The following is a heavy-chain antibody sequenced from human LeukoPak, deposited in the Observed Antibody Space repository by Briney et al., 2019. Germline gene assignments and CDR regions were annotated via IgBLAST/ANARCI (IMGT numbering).Heavy chain of an antibody. V-gene: IGHV1-18*01. CDR1: VYTFPSYG. Sequence: ASVKVSCKASVYTFPSYGISWVRQAPGQGLEWMGWISSYNGNTNYAQKLQGRVTMTTDTSTSTAYMELRSLRSDDTAVYYCARDTAYSGSYPSDYWGQGTLVTVSS. J-gene: IGHJ4*02. CDR3: ARDTAYSGSYPSDY. CDR2: ISSYNGNT. D-gene: IGHD1-26*01.